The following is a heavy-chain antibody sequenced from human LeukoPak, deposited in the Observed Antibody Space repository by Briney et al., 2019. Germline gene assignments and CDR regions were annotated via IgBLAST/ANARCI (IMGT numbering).Heavy chain of an antibody. CDR2: ISSSGSTI. Sequence: GGSLRLSCAASGFTFSSYEMNWVRQAPGKGLEWVSYISSSGSTIYYADSVKGRFTISRDNAKNSLYLQMNSLKTEDTAVYYCTRGSHDSSAYYHDYWGQGTLVTVSS. CDR3: TRGSHDSSAYYHDY. D-gene: IGHD3-22*01. J-gene: IGHJ4*02. V-gene: IGHV3-48*03. CDR1: GFTFSSYE.